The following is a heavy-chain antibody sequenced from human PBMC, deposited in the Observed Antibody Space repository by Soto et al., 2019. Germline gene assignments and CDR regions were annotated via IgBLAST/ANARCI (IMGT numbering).Heavy chain of an antibody. Sequence: SETLSLTCTVSGGSISSYYCSWIRLSAGKGLEWIGRIDTSGTTNYNPSLRSRVTMSVDASKNQFSLNLSSVTAADTAVYFCARGPRGYVYYHGMDVWGQGTTVTVSS. CDR1: GGSISSYY. V-gene: IGHV4-4*07. J-gene: IGHJ6*02. D-gene: IGHD3-10*01. CDR2: IDTSGTT. CDR3: ARGPRGYVYYHGMDV.